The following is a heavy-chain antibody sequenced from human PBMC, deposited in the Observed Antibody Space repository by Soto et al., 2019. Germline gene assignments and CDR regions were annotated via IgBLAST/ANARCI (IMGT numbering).Heavy chain of an antibody. Sequence: PGGSQRLSSAASGCTFRSYGMHWVSKAPGKGLEWVAVIWYDGSNKYYADSVKGRFTISRDNSKNTLYLQMNSLRAEDTAVYYCARVPNIPSSSYYYYYGMDVWGQGTTVTVSS. CDR1: GCTFRSYG. J-gene: IGHJ6*02. V-gene: IGHV3-33*01. CDR3: ARVPNIPSSSYYYYYGMDV. D-gene: IGHD2-8*01. CDR2: IWYDGSNK.